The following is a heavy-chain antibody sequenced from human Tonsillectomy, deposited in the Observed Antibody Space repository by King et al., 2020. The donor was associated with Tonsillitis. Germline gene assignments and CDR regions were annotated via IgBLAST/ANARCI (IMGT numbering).Heavy chain of an antibody. D-gene: IGHD1-26*01. Sequence: VQLQESGPGLVKPSETLSLTCTVSGGSISSFYWSWIRQPPGKGLGWIGSIFYIGSTNYNPSLKSRVTISVDSSKNQFSLKLTSVTAADPAVYYCARGVINGWELPSYYMDVWGKGTTVTVSS. J-gene: IGHJ6*03. CDR1: GGSISSFY. V-gene: IGHV4-59*01. CDR2: IFYIGST. CDR3: ARGVINGWELPSYYMDV.